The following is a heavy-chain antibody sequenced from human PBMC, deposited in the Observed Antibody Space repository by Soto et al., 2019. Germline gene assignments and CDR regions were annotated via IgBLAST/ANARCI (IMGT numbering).Heavy chain of an antibody. J-gene: IGHJ5*02. CDR3: ARMATFGSLNWFDP. Sequence: ASLKVSCKASGYSFTNNDVTWLRQATGQGLEWMGWMNPGSGDTGYAQKFQGRVTMTRDISIATAYMELSSLRSDDTAIYYCARMATFGSLNWFDPWGQGTLVTVSS. CDR1: GYSFTNND. CDR2: MNPGSGDT. V-gene: IGHV1-8*01. D-gene: IGHD3-16*01.